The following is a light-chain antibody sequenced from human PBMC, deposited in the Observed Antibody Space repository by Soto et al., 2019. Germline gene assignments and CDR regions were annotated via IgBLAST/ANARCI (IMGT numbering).Light chain of an antibody. CDR3: QQYNSWPPT. J-gene: IGKJ3*01. Sequence: EIVMTQSPATLSVSPGERAALSCRASQSVSSNLAWYQQKPGQAPRLLIYGASTRATGIPARFSGSGSGTEFTLTISSLQSEDFAVYHCQQYNSWPPTFGPGTKVDIK. CDR2: GAS. V-gene: IGKV3-15*01. CDR1: QSVSSN.